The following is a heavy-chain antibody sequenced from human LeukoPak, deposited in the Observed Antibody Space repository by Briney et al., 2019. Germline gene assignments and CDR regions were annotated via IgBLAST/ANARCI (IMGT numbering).Heavy chain of an antibody. CDR2: ISWNSGSI. J-gene: IGHJ6*03. Sequence: GGSLRLSCAASGFTFDDYAMHWVRHAPGKGLEWVSGISWNSGSIGYADSVKGRFTISRDNAKNSLYLQMNSLRAEDTALYYCAKDAVGIAVAGVYYYMDVGGKGTTVTVS. CDR3: AKDAVGIAVAGVYYYMDV. CDR1: GFTFDDYA. D-gene: IGHD6-19*01. V-gene: IGHV3-9*01.